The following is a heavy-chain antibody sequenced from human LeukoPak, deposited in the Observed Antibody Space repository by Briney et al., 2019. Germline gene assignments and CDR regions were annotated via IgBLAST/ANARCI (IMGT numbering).Heavy chain of an antibody. Sequence: ETLSLTCAVYGGSFSGYYWSWIRQPPGKGLEWIGEINHSGSTNYNPSLKSRVTISVDTSKNQISLKLSSVTAADTAVYYCARGASSSGSHRGSFDYWGQGTLVTVSS. J-gene: IGHJ4*02. D-gene: IGHD3-22*01. CDR2: INHSGST. CDR3: ARGASSSGSHRGSFDY. V-gene: IGHV4-34*01. CDR1: GGSFSGYY.